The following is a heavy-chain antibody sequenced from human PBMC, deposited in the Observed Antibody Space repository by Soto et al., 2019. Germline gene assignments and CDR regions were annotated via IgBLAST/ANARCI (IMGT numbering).Heavy chain of an antibody. CDR3: AHRGGAAVGLYYFDY. CDR1: GYTFTCYY. CDR2: INPNTGVK. J-gene: IGHJ4*02. V-gene: IGHV1-2*02. Sequence: ASVKVSCKASGYTFTCYYLHWVRQAPGQGLEWMGWINPNTGVKSFAQNFQGRLTITKETSKNQVVLTMTNVDPVDTATYYCAHRGGAAVGLYYFDYWGPGTLVTVSS. D-gene: IGHD6-13*01.